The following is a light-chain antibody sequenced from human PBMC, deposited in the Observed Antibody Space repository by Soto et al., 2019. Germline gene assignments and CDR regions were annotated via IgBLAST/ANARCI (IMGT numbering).Light chain of an antibody. J-gene: IGLJ2*01. CDR3: SSYTGSSTYVL. V-gene: IGLV2-14*01. Sequence: QSALTQPASVSGSPGQSITISCTGTSSDVGGYNYVSWYQQHPGKAPKLMIYDVSNRPSGVSNRFSGSKSGNPASLTISGLQAEDEADYYCSSYTGSSTYVLFGGGTKL. CDR2: DVS. CDR1: SSDVGGYNY.